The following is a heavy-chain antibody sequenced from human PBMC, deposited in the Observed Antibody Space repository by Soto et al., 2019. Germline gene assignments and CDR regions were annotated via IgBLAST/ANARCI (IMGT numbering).Heavy chain of an antibody. CDR1: GFTFTSSA. J-gene: IGHJ3*02. Sequence: ASVKVSCKASGFTFTSSAMHWVRQAPGQGLEWMGWINPNSGGTNYAQKFQGWVTMTRDTSISTAYMELSRLRSDDTAVYYCARDGQDDAFDIWGQGTMVTVSS. V-gene: IGHV1-2*04. CDR2: INPNSGGT. CDR3: ARDGQDDAFDI.